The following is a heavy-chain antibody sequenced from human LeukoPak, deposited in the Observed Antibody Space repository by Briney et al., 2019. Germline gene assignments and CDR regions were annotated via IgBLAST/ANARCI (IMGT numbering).Heavy chain of an antibody. CDR2: IYPEDSDT. V-gene: IGHV5-51*01. CDR3: ARLNKATKAGYNWGFDN. CDR1: GYSFSNFW. D-gene: IGHD5-24*01. J-gene: IGHJ4*02. Sequence: GESLKISCKGSGYSFSNFWIGWMRQMSGKGLEWMGIIYPEDSDTRVSPSFQGQVTISADKSISTSYIQWSSLQASDTAMYYCARLNKATKAGYNWGFDNWGQGTLVTVSS.